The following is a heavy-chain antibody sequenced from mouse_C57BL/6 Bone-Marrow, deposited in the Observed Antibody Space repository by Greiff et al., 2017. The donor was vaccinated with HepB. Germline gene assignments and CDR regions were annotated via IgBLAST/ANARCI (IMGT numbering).Heavy chain of an antibody. CDR1: GYSIPSGYY. J-gene: IGHJ4*01. Sequence: EVQLQESGPGLVKPSQSLSLTCSVTGYSIPSGYYWNWIRQFPGNKLEWMGYISYDGSNNYNPSLKNRISITRDTSKNQFFLKLNSVTTEDTATYYCVLSYYYAMDYWGQGTSVTVSS. V-gene: IGHV3-6*01. D-gene: IGHD1-1*02. CDR2: ISYDGSN. CDR3: VLSYYYAMDY.